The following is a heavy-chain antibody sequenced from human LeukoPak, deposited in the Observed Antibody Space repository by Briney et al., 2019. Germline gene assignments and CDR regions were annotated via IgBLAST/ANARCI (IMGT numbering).Heavy chain of an antibody. CDR1: GYSISSGYY. D-gene: IGHD3-3*01. V-gene: IGHV4-38-2*01. J-gene: IGHJ5*02. CDR2: IYHSGST. CDR3: ARHNPLTYYDFWSGPINWFDP. Sequence: SETLSLTCAVSGYSISSGYYWGWIRQPPGKGLEWIGNIYHSGSTYYNPSLKSRVTISVDTSKNQFSLKLSSVTAADTAVYYCARHNPLTYYDFWSGPINWFDPWGQGTLVTVSS.